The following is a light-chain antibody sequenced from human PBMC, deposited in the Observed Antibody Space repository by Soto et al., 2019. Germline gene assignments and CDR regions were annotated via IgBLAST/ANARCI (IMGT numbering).Light chain of an antibody. CDR1: QGIRND. Sequence: AIQMTQSQSSLSASVGDRVTITCRASQGIRNDLGWYQQKPGKAPKLLIYAASSLQSGVPPGFSGSGSGTDFTLTISSLQPEDFSTYYCLQDYNYPWTFGQGTKVEIK. J-gene: IGKJ1*01. CDR3: LQDYNYPWT. V-gene: IGKV1-6*01. CDR2: AAS.